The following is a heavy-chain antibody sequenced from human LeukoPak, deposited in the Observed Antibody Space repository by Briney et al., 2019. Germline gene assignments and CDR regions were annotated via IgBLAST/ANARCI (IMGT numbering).Heavy chain of an antibody. CDR1: GGSISSYY. CDR2: IYYSGST. D-gene: IGHD4-23*01. CDR3: ARGTNYGGNFDY. V-gene: IGHV4-59*12. J-gene: IGHJ4*02. Sequence: SETLSLTCTVSGGSISSYYWSWIRQPPGKGLEWIGYIYYSGSTNYNPSLKSRVTISVDRSKNQFSLKLSSVTAADTAVYYCARGTNYGGNFDYWGQGTLVTVSS.